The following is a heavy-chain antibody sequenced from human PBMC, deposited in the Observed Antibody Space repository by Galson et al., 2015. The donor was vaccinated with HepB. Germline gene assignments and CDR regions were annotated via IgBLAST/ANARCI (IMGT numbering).Heavy chain of an antibody. CDR2: ISYDGSNK. J-gene: IGHJ3*02. V-gene: IGHV3-30*04. CDR3: ARSNIGSGWGDAFDI. D-gene: IGHD6-19*01. CDR1: GFTFSSYA. Sequence: SLRLSCAASGFTFSSYAMHWVRQAPGKGLEWVAVISYDGSNKYYADSVKGRFTISRDNSKSTLYLQMNSLRAEDTAVYYCARSNIGSGWGDAFDIWGQGTMVTVSS.